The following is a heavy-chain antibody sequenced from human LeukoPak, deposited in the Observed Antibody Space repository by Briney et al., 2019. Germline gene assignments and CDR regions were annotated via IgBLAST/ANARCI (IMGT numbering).Heavy chain of an antibody. D-gene: IGHD2-21*02. Sequence: LTCAVXGGSFSGYYWSWIRQPPGKGLEWIGEINHSGSTNYNPSLKSRVTISVDTSKNQFSLKLSSVTAADTAVYYCAILRVTSRTFDYWGQGTLVTVSS. J-gene: IGHJ4*02. CDR3: AILRVTSRTFDY. V-gene: IGHV4-34*01. CDR2: INHSGST. CDR1: GGSFSGYY.